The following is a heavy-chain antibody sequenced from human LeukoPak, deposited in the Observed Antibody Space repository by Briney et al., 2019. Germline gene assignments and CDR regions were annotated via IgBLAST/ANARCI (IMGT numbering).Heavy chain of an antibody. CDR3: ASPKRGGAFDM. J-gene: IGHJ3*02. V-gene: IGHV3-74*01. D-gene: IGHD2-15*01. Sequence: GGSLRLSCAASGFTFSTYWMHWVRQAPGRGLVWVSRINTDGSSTNYADSVKGRFTISRDNAKNTLYLQMNSLRAEDTAVYYCASPKRGGAFDMWGQGTVVTVSS. CDR2: INTDGSST. CDR1: GFTFSTYW.